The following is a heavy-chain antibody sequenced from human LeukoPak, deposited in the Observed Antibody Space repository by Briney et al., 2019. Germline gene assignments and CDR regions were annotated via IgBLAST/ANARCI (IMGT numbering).Heavy chain of an antibody. D-gene: IGHD6-13*01. CDR3: ARADSSSWSYYYYYYMDV. CDR1: GGSISSSSYY. CDR2: IYHSGST. J-gene: IGHJ6*03. V-gene: IGHV4-39*01. Sequence: SETLSLTCTVSGGSISSSSYYWGWIRQPPGKGLEWIGSIYHSGSTYYNPSLKSRVTISVDTSKNQFSLKLSSVTAADTAVYYCARADSSSWSYYYYYYMDVWGKGTTVTVSS.